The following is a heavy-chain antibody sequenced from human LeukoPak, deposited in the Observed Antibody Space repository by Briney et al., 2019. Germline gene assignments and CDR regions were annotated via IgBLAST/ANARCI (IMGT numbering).Heavy chain of an antibody. CDR1: GFTFSSYA. Sequence: GGSLRLSCAASGFTFSSYAMSWVRQAPGKGLEWVSGISGSGGSTYYADSVKGRFTISRDNSKNTLYLQMNSLRAEDTAVYYCAREEWQQLSKAFDYWGQGTLVTVSS. CDR3: AREEWQQLSKAFDY. CDR2: ISGSGGST. V-gene: IGHV3-23*01. D-gene: IGHD6-13*01. J-gene: IGHJ4*02.